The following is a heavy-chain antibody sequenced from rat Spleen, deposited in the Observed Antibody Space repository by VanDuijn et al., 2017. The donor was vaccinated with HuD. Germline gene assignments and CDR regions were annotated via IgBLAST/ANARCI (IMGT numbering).Heavy chain of an antibody. V-gene: IGHV5-29*01. CDR1: GFTFNNYW. Sequence: EVQLVESGGGLVQPGRSLKLSCVASGFTFNNYWMTWVRQAPTKGLEWVATIRYDGSRTYYRDSVKGRFTISRDNAKSTLYLQMDSLRSEDTATYYCARHENTRYYGYLYYFDYWGQGVMVTVSS. CDR3: ARHENTRYYGYLYYFDY. D-gene: IGHD1-7*01. J-gene: IGHJ2*01. CDR2: IRYDGSRT.